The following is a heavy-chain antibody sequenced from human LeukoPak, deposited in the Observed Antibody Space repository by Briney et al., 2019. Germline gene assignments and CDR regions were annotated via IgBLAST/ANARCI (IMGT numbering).Heavy chain of an antibody. V-gene: IGHV3-21*01. J-gene: IGHJ5*02. CDR2: ISSSSSYT. Sequence: GGSLRLSCAASGFTFSSYSMNWVRQAPGKGLEWVSSISSSSSYTYYADSVKGRFTISRDNAKNSLYLQMNSLRAEDTAVYYCSGYNWFDPWGQGTLVTVSS. CDR3: SGYNWFDP. CDR1: GFTFSSYS.